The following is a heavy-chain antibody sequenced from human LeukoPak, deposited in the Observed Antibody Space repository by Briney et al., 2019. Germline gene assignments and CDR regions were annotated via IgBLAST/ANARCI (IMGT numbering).Heavy chain of an antibody. CDR3: ARDRRYYDDAFDI. Sequence: PGGPLRLSCAASGFTFSSYSMNWVRQAPGKGLEWVSYISSSSSTIYYADSVKGRFTISRDNAKNSLYLQMNSQRAEDTAVYYCARDRRYYDDAFDIWGQGTMVTVSS. CDR2: ISSSSSTI. D-gene: IGHD1-26*01. J-gene: IGHJ3*02. CDR1: GFTFSSYS. V-gene: IGHV3-48*04.